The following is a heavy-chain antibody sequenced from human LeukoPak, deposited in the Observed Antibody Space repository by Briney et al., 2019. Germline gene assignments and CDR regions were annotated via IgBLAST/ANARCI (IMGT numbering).Heavy chain of an antibody. V-gene: IGHV4-4*07. CDR2: IYTSGST. Sequence: SETLSLTCTVSGGSISNYWSWIRQPAGKGLEWLGRIYTSGSTNYNPSLKSRVTMSVDTSKNQFSLKLNSVTAADTAVYYCAKSNGYGLIDIWGQGTMVTVSS. CDR3: AKSNGYGLIDI. J-gene: IGHJ3*02. D-gene: IGHD3-22*01. CDR1: GGSISNY.